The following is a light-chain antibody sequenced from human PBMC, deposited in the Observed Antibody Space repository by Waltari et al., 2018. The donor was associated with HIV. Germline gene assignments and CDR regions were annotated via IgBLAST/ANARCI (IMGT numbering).Light chain of an antibody. CDR2: EVS. CDR3: SSYRSSSTLEV. Sequence: QSALTQPASVSGSPGQSITISCTGTSSDVGGYNYVSWYQQHPGKAPKLMIYEVSNRPSGVSNRFSVSNSGNTASLTISGLQAEDEADYYCSSYRSSSTLEVFGTGTKVTVL. V-gene: IGLV2-14*01. CDR1: SSDVGGYNY. J-gene: IGLJ1*01.